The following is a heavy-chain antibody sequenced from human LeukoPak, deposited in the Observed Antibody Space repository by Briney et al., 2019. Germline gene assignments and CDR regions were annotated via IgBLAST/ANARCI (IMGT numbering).Heavy chain of an antibody. CDR2: ISYDGSNK. CDR3: AKEAVLLWFGEPYFDY. J-gene: IGHJ4*02. Sequence: PGRSLRLSCAASGFTFSSYGMHWVRQAPGKGLEWLAVISYDGSNKYYADSVKGRFTISRDNSKNTLYLQMNSLRAEDTAVYYCAKEAVLLWFGEPYFDYWGQGTLVTVSS. V-gene: IGHV3-30*18. D-gene: IGHD3-10*01. CDR1: GFTFSSYG.